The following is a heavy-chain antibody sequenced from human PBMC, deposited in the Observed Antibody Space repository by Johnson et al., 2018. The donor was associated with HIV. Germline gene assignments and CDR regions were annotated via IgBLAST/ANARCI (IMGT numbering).Heavy chain of an antibody. J-gene: IGHJ3*02. CDR3: AGFDRPYYCDSSDAPNAFDI. CDR1: GFMFSDYY. Sequence: QVQLVESGGGLVQPGGSLRLSCAASGFMFSDYYMSWIRQAPGKGLEWVSYISHSGDTIYYADSVKGRFTISRNNAKNTRYLKMNNLRAEDPAVEYCAGFDRPYYCDSSDAPNAFDIWGQGTMVIVSS. D-gene: IGHD3-22*01. V-gene: IGHV3-11*01. CDR2: ISHSGDTI.